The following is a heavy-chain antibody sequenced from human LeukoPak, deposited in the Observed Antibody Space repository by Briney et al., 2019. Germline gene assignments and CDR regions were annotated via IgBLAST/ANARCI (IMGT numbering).Heavy chain of an antibody. CDR1: GFTFSNYA. D-gene: IGHD3-10*01. CDR2: ISGSGTGT. CDR3: AKDRPSQPGAGSYGDY. V-gene: IGHV3-23*01. J-gene: IGHJ4*02. Sequence: HAGGSLRLSCAASGFTFSNYALSWVRQAPGKGLEWVSAISGSGTGTYYADSVKGRFTISRDNSKNTVYLQMKSLRVEDTALYYCAKDRPSQPGAGSYGDYWGQGTLVKVSS.